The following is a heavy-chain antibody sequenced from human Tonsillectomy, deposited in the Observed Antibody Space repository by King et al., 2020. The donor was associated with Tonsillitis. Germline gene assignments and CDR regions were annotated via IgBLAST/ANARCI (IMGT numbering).Heavy chain of an antibody. CDR1: GFTFSSYG. CDR2: IRYDGSNK. J-gene: IGHJ4*02. CDR3: AKDRWLLSNKD. Sequence: VQLVESGGGVVQPGGSLRLSCAASGFTFSSYGMHWVRQAPGKGLEWVAFIRYDGSNKYYADSVKGRLTISRDNSKNTLYLQMNSLRAEDTAVYYCAKDRWLLSNKDWGQGTLVTVSS. V-gene: IGHV3-30*02. D-gene: IGHD3-3*01.